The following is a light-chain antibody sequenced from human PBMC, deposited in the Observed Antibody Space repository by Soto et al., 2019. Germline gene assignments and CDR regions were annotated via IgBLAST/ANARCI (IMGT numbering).Light chain of an antibody. Sequence: DIQLTQSPSFLSASVGDRVTITCRASQDVSRYLAWYQQKPGKAPNLLIYAASSLRSWVPSRFSGSGSETEFTLTIRNLQHEDFATYYCQQLNSYVFAFGSWTKVDIK. V-gene: IGKV1-9*01. J-gene: IGKJ3*01. CDR3: QQLNSYVFA. CDR2: AAS. CDR1: QDVSRY.